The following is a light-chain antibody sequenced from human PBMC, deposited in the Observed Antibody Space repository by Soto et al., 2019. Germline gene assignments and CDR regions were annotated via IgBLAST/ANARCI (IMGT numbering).Light chain of an antibody. CDR1: QSVSSR. CDR2: GAS. Sequence: EIVLTQSPGTLSLSPGERATLSCRASQSVSSRLAWYQHKPGQAPRLLISGASSRATGIPDRFSGSGSGTDFTLTIGRLEPEDFALYYCQQYGGSPITFGQGTRLEN. V-gene: IGKV3-20*01. CDR3: QQYGGSPIT. J-gene: IGKJ5*01.